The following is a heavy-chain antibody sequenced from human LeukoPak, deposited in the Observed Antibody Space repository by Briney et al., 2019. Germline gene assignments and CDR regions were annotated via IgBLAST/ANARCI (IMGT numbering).Heavy chain of an antibody. CDR2: ISSGSSYI. D-gene: IGHD5-12*01. CDR3: ARDLVVATGVDYYYYMDV. Sequence: PGGSLRLSCAASGFTFSSYSMNWVRQAPGKGLEWVSSISSGSSYIYYADSVKGRFTISRDNAKNSLYLQMNSLRAEDTAVYYCARDLVVATGVDYYYYMDVWGKGTTVTVSS. J-gene: IGHJ6*03. V-gene: IGHV3-21*01. CDR1: GFTFSSYS.